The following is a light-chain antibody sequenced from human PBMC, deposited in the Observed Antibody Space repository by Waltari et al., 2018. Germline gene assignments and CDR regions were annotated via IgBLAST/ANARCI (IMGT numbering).Light chain of an antibody. CDR3: QKYETLPAT. Sequence: SWKAHQIISDFLACYQQKPGHAPGLLTYASSTTATVIPDRFSGSGSTTYFSLTISRLGPEYFAVYYCQKYETLPATFCQGTKVEIK. CDR2: ASS. J-gene: IGKJ1*01. CDR1: QIISDF. V-gene: IGKV3-20*01.